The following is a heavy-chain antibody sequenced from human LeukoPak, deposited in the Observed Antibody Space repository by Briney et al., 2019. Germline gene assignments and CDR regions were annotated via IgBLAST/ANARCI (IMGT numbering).Heavy chain of an antibody. CDR1: GFTFSSYA. J-gene: IGHJ4*02. Sequence: GGSLRLSCAASGFTFSSYAMSWVRQAPGKGLEWVSVISGSGDSTYYADSVKGRFTISRDNSKNTLYLQMNSLRAEDTAGYYCAKDLEGSGCFDYWGQGTLVTVSS. CDR3: AKDLEGSGCFDY. D-gene: IGHD6-19*01. V-gene: IGHV3-23*01. CDR2: ISGSGDST.